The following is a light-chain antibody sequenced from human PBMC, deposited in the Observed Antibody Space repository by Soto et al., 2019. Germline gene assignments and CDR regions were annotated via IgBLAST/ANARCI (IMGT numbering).Light chain of an antibody. CDR3: QQYGTSPET. V-gene: IGKV3-20*01. CDR2: GAS. J-gene: IGKJ1*01. Sequence: EMVLTQSPDTLSLSPGERATLSCRASQTVSSNFLAWYQQRPGQAPRLLIYGASSRAADIPDRLSGSGSGTDFTLTISRLEPEDLAVYYCQQYGTSPETFGQGTKVDIK. CDR1: QTVSSNF.